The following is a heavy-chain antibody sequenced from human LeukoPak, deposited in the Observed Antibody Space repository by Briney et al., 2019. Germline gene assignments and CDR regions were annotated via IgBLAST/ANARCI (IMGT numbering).Heavy chain of an antibody. Sequence: SETLSLTCAVYGGSFSGYYWSWIRQPPGKGLEWIGEINHSGSTNYNPSLKSRVTIPVDTSKNQFSLKLSSVTAADTAVYYCAREYEIAAAGLYYFDYWGQGTLVTVSS. V-gene: IGHV4-34*01. CDR3: AREYEIAAAGLYYFDY. D-gene: IGHD6-13*01. CDR1: GGSFSGYY. CDR2: INHSGST. J-gene: IGHJ4*02.